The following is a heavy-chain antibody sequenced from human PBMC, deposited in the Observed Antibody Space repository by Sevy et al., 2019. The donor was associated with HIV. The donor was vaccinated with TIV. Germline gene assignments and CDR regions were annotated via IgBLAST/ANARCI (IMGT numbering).Heavy chain of an antibody. CDR1: GFTFSSYA. D-gene: IGHD2-8*02. V-gene: IGHV3-30*09. J-gene: IGHJ4*02. CDR2: ISYDGSKK. Sequence: GGSLRLSCAASGFTFSSYALLWVRQAPGKGLEWVSLISYDGSKKYYSDSVKGRFAISRDESKTTLFLQMNSLRSEDTAIYYCARVGVSYCTGDYYHRFDYWGRGTLVTVSS. CDR3: ARVGVSYCTGDYYHRFDY.